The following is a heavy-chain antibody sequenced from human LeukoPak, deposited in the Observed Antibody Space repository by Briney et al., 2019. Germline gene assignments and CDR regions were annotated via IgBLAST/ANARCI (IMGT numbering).Heavy chain of an antibody. CDR3: ARHTGGAVAGTGLNY. CDR2: IYYSGST. CDR1: GGSISSRGYY. J-gene: IGHJ4*02. Sequence: SSETLSLTCTVSGGSISSRGYYWGWIRQPPGKGLEWIGSIYYSGSTYYNLSLKSRVTISVDTSKNQFSLKLSSVTAADTAVYYCARHTGGAVAGTGLNYWGQGTLVTVSS. D-gene: IGHD6-19*01. V-gene: IGHV4-39*01.